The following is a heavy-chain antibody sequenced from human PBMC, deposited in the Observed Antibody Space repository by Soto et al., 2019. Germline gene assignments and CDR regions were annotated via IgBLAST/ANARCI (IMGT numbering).Heavy chain of an antibody. D-gene: IGHD3-10*01. CDR2: INHSGST. J-gene: IGHJ6*03. CDR1: GGSFSGYY. CDR3: ARLSSRGAVRGVILPYYYMDV. V-gene: IGHV4-34*01. Sequence: SETLSLTCAVYGGSFSGYYWSWIRQPPGKGLEWIGEINHSGSTNYNPSLKSRVTISVDTSKNQFSLKLSSVTAADTAVYYCARLSSRGAVRGVILPYYYMDVWGKGTTVTVSS.